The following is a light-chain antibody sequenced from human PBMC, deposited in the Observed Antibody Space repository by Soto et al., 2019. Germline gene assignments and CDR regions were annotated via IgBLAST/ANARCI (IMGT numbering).Light chain of an antibody. CDR1: QGIDSW. CDR2: TAS. CDR3: QQAFWFPLL. J-gene: IGKJ1*01. V-gene: IGKV1-12*01. Sequence: DIQMTQSPSSVSASVGDSVTISCRASQGIDSWLLWYQLKPGNAPYVLIHTASSLYTGVPSRFSGSGSGTDFTLTISSLQPEDSATYYCQQAFWFPLLFGQGTTVEIK.